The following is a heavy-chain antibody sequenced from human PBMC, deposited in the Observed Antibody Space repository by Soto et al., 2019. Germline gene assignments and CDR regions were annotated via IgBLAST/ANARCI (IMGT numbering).Heavy chain of an antibody. Sequence: SVKVSCKASGGTFSSESFSLVRQAPGQGLEWMGGIIPMFDTPIYAQKFQDRVTITADESTSTAYMQLSSLRSGDTAVYYCARSGGLDRDFNYWGQGSLVTSP. CDR2: IIPMFDTP. CDR3: ARSGGLDRDFNY. D-gene: IGHD2-15*01. V-gene: IGHV1-69*13. CDR1: GGTFSSES. J-gene: IGHJ4*02.